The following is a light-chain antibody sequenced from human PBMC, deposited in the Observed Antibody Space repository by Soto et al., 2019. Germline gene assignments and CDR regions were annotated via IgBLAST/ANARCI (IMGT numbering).Light chain of an antibody. V-gene: IGKV3-20*01. CDR1: QSVSSSN. J-gene: IGKJ1*01. Sequence: EIVLTQSPGTLSLSPGERATLSCRASQSVSSSNLAWYQQIPGQAPRLVICGASSRATGIPDRFSGSGSGTDFTLTISRLEPEDFAVYYCQQYGSSPGAFGQGTKVEIK. CDR3: QQYGSSPGA. CDR2: GAS.